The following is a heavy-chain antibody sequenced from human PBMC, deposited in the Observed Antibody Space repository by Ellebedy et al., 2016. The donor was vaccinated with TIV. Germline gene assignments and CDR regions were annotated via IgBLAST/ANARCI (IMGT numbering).Heavy chain of an antibody. CDR3: ARRRGSYSFDY. CDR1: GFTLSNYW. J-gene: IGHJ4*02. Sequence: GGSLRLSCVVSGFTLSNYWMSWVRQAPGKGLEWVANIQNDGSEKYYVDSVKGRFTISRDNAKNSLYLQMSSLRVEDTAMYYRARRRGSYSFDYWGRGTLVTVSS. CDR2: IQNDGSEK. V-gene: IGHV3-7*03. D-gene: IGHD1-26*01.